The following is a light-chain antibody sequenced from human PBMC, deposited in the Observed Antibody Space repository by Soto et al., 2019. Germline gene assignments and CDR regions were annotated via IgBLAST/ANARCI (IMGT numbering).Light chain of an antibody. J-gene: IGKJ5*01. Sequence: AIQMTQSPSSLSASVGDRVTIACRASEYISDDLAWYQQRPGTAPKLLIYEASTLHSGVPSRFSGVVSGTDFTLTISGLQAEDFTTYLCLQSHDYPFTFGQGTRLEIK. V-gene: IGKV1-6*01. CDR1: EYISDD. CDR3: LQSHDYPFT. CDR2: EAS.